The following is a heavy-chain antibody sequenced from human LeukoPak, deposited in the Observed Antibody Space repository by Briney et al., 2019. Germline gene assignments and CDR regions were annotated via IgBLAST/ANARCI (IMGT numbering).Heavy chain of an antibody. D-gene: IGHD2-15*01. Sequence: SETLSLACAVYGGSFSGYYWSWIRQPPGKGLEWIGEINHSGSTNYNPSLKSRVTISVDTSKNQFSLKLSSVTAADTAVYYCARAVGYCSGGSCSLDYWGQGILVTVSS. CDR1: GGSFSGYY. CDR2: INHSGST. V-gene: IGHV4-34*01. J-gene: IGHJ4*02. CDR3: ARAVGYCSGGSCSLDY.